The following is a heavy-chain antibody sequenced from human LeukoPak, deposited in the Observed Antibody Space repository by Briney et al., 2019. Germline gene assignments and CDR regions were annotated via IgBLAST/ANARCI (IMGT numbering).Heavy chain of an antibody. CDR2: ISSSSSYI. V-gene: IGHV3-21*01. D-gene: IGHD2-15*01. CDR1: GFTFSSYG. CDR3: ASMRGYCSGGSCPRAYYFDY. J-gene: IGHJ4*02. Sequence: GGSLRLSCAASGFTFSSYGMHWVRQAPGKGLEWVSSISSSSSYIYYADSVKGRFTISRDNAKNSLYLQMNSLRAEDTAVYYCASMRGYCSGGSCPRAYYFDYWGQGTLVTVSS.